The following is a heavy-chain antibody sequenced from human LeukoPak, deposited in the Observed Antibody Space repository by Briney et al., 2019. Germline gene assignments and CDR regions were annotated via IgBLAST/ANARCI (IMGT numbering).Heavy chain of an antibody. CDR2: IYYSGST. Sequence: PSETLSLTCTVSGGSISSYYWSWIRQPPGKGLEWIGYIYYSGSTDYNPSLKSRVTISVDTSKNQFSLKPTSVTAADTAVYYCARFDSSSWFFDYWGQGTLVTVSS. V-gene: IGHV4-59*01. CDR3: ARFDSSSWFFDY. J-gene: IGHJ4*02. D-gene: IGHD6-13*01. CDR1: GGSISSYY.